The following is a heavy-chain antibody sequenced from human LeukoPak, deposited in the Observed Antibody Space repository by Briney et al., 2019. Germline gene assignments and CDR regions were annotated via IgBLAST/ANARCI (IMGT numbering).Heavy chain of an antibody. CDR3: ARDCTPLRCVEWVNWCDP. Sequence: RPPQTLSLTCAVYGGSFSDYYWRCISQPPGKGLEWIGAINHNGSTNYNPSRKSRVTISVDTSKNQFSLKLSSVTAADTAVYYCARDCTPLRCVEWVNWCDPGGQGTLVTVSA. CDR1: GGSFSDYY. D-gene: IGHD3-3*01. J-gene: IGHJ5*02. CDR2: INHNGST. V-gene: IGHV4-34*01.